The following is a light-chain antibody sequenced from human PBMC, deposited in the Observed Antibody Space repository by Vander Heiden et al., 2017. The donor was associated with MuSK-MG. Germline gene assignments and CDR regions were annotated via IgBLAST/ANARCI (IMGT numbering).Light chain of an antibody. CDR1: NLGNKY. J-gene: IGLJ2*01. CDR2: QDR. Sequence: YEVTPPPSVSVSPGRTASITCSGDNLGNKYVNWYQQKPGQSPVVVIYQDRTRPPGIPERFSGSNSGNTATLTISGTQSMDEADYYCQMWDTTTVVFGGGTKLTVL. V-gene: IGLV3-1*01. CDR3: QMWDTTTVV.